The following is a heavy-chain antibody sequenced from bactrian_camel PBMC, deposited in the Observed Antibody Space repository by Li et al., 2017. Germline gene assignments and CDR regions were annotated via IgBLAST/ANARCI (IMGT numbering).Heavy chain of an antibody. V-gene: IGHV3S26*01. D-gene: IGHD1*01. CDR1: GYTASSYC. CDR3: AAGRSGGARSSNIGAGNGHTLLAGTLLT. Sequence: HVQLVESGGGSVQAGGSLRLACAVSGYTASSYCMGWIRQAPGKEREGVAAIDVDISTSYAKSVKGRFTIRVDKGKKTVYLQMDMVQPEDTAVYYCAAGRSGGARSSNIGAGNGHTLLAGTLLTGARGPRSPSP. J-gene: IGHJ6*01. CDR2: IDVDIST.